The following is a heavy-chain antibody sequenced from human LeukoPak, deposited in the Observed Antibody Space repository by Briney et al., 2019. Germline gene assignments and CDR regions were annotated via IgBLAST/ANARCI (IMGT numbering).Heavy chain of an antibody. D-gene: IGHD4-17*01. CDR3: ARLDGDYGDRYFDL. Sequence: PGGSLRLSCAASGFTFNSYSMNWVRQAPGKGLEWVSSISSGNTYIYYADSVKGRFTISRDNAKNSLYLQMNSLRAEDTAVYYCARLDGDYGDRYFDLWGRGTLVTVSS. J-gene: IGHJ2*01. V-gene: IGHV3-21*01. CDR1: GFTFNSYS. CDR2: ISSGNTYI.